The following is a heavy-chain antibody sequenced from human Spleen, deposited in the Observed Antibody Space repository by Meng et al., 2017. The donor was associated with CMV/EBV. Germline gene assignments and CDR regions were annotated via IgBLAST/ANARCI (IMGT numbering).Heavy chain of an antibody. CDR2: INPNSGGT. Sequence: KASGYTFTGYYMHWGRQAPGQGLEWMGWINPNSGGTNYAQKFQGRVTMTRDTSISTAYMELSRLRSDDTAVYYCARRYSSSWYEFDYWGQGTLVTVSS. J-gene: IGHJ4*02. CDR1: GYTFTGYY. D-gene: IGHD6-13*01. CDR3: ARRYSSSWYEFDY. V-gene: IGHV1-2*02.